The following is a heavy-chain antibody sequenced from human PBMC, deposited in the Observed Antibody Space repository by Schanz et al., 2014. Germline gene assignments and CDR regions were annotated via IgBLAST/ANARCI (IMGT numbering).Heavy chain of an antibody. Sequence: QAQLVESGGGVVQPGRSLRLSCAASGFAFRSYAMHWVRQAPGKGLEWAANIGYDGSEKYYVDSVKGRFTISRDNSKDTLYLQMKSLRAEDTAVYYCAKYGGGYSYGFVEYWGQGILVTVSS. CDR2: IGYDGSEK. CDR1: GFAFRSYA. D-gene: IGHD5-18*01. CDR3: AKYGGGYSYGFVEY. V-gene: IGHV3-33*08. J-gene: IGHJ4*02.